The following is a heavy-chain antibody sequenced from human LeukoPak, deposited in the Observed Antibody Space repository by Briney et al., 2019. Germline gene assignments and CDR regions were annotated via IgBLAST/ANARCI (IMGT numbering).Heavy chain of an antibody. CDR1: GFTFSTYG. Sequence: PGGSLRLSCAAPGFTFSTYGMHWVRQAPGKGLEWVAFIRYDGINKFYADSVKGRFTISRDNSKNTLYLQMNSLRAEDTAVYYCAKDLWDYYDTSGPYMGDWFDPWGQGTLVTVSS. D-gene: IGHD3-22*01. J-gene: IGHJ5*02. V-gene: IGHV3-30*02. CDR2: IRYDGINK. CDR3: AKDLWDYYDTSGPYMGDWFDP.